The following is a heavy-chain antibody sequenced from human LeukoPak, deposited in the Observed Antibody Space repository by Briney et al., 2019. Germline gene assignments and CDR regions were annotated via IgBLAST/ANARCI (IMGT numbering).Heavy chain of an antibody. V-gene: IGHV3-48*01. D-gene: IGHD3-16*01. CDR1: GFTFSSYS. CDR3: AKTRGGSLHDGFGI. J-gene: IGHJ3*02. Sequence: GGSLRLSCAASGFTFSSYSMNWVRQAPGKGLEWVSYISSRSSTIYYADSVKGRFTISRDNSKDTLYLQMNTLRVEDTAIYYCAKTRGGSLHDGFGIWGQGTMVTVSS. CDR2: ISSRSSTI.